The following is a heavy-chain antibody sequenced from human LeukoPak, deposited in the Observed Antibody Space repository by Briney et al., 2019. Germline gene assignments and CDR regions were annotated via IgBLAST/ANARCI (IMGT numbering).Heavy chain of an antibody. V-gene: IGHV3-53*01. CDR2: IYSGGST. Sequence: GGSLRLSCAASGFTVSSNYMSWVRQAPGKGLEWVSVIYSGGSTYYADSVKGRFTISRDNSKNTLYLQMNSLRAEDTAVYYCAREGSGAAPVGYYYGMDVWGQGTTVTVSS. CDR3: AREGSGAAPVGYYYGMDV. D-gene: IGHD1-26*01. CDR1: GFTVSSNY. J-gene: IGHJ6*02.